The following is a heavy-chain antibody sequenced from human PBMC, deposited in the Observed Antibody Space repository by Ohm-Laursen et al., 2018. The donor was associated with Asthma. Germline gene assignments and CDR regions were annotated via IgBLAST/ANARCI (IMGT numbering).Heavy chain of an antibody. V-gene: IGHV3-53*01. J-gene: IGHJ6*02. CDR1: GFTVSSNY. Sequence: SLRLSCTASGFTVSSNYMSWVRQAPGKGLEWVSVIYTGGDTFYADSVKGRFTISRDNSKNTLYLQMNSLRAEDTAVYYCARDRGSGPNFYYYYGIDVWGQGTTVTVSS. CDR2: IYTGGDT. D-gene: IGHD3-10*01. CDR3: ARDRGSGPNFYYYYGIDV.